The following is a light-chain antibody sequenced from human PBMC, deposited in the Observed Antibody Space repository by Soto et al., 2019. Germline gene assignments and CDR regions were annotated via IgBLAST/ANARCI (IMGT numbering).Light chain of an antibody. CDR3: QQYYSTPLT. V-gene: IGKV4-1*01. CDR2: WAS. Sequence: DIVMTQSPDSLAVSLGEGATIHFXSXQSXXYSSNNKNYLAWYQQKPGQPPKXXIYWASTRESGVPDRFSGSGSGTDFTLTISSLQAEDVAVYYCQQYYSTPLTFGGGTKVDI. CDR1: QSXXYSSNNKNY. J-gene: IGKJ4*01.